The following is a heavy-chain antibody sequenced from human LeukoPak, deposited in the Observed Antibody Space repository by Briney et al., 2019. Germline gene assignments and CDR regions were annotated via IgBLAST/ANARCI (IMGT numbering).Heavy chain of an antibody. J-gene: IGHJ4*02. V-gene: IGHV3-9*01. CDR3: ATSSAWSHFDH. CDR1: GLTFDDYA. CDR2: ISWNSGSI. D-gene: IGHD6-19*01. Sequence: GRSLRLSCAASGLTFDDYAMHWVRQAPGKGLEWVSGISWNSGSIGYADSVKGRFTISRDNAKNSLYLQMNSLRPEDTAKYYCATSSAWSHFDHWGQGTLVSVSS.